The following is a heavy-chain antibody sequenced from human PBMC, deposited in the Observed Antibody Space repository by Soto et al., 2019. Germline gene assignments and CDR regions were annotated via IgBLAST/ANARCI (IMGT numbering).Heavy chain of an antibody. CDR3: ARGRRYYYDNTGPFYFEH. V-gene: IGHV4-59*01. CDR2: IYYNGIT. CDR1: GGSISNYY. D-gene: IGHD3-22*01. Sequence: ETLSLTCTVSGGSISNYYWSWIRQPPGNELEWIAYIYYNGITNYNPSLKSRVTISVDTSKNQFSLTLTSVTAADTAVYYCARGRRYYYDNTGPFYFEHWGQGTLVTVSS. J-gene: IGHJ4*02.